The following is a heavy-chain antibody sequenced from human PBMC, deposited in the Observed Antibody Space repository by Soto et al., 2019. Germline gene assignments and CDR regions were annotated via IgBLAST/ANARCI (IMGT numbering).Heavy chain of an antibody. CDR2: ISGSGGST. J-gene: IGHJ4*02. D-gene: IGHD3-16*02. CDR3: AKHGGMITFGGVIVNEFGY. CDR1: GFTFSSYA. Sequence: GGSLRLSCAASGFTFSSYAMSWVRQAPGKGLEWVSAISGSGGSTYYADSVKGRFTISRDNSKNTLYLQMNSLRAEDTAVYYCAKHGGMITFGGVIVNEFGYWAQGTLVTVSS. V-gene: IGHV3-23*01.